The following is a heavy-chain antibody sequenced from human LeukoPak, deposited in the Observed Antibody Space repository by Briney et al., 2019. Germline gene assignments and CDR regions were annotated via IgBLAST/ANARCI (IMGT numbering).Heavy chain of an antibody. Sequence: SETLSLTCTVSAGFVSNGNYYWSWIRQPPGKGLEWIGYMSYSGSSNYNPSLRSRVTISVDASKKQFSLKLSSVTAADTAVYYCARDGYSDSSGYDYPPSVWGQGTLVTVSS. CDR1: AGFVSNGNYY. D-gene: IGHD3-22*01. CDR3: ARDGYSDSSGYDYPPSV. V-gene: IGHV4-61*01. J-gene: IGHJ4*02. CDR2: MSYSGSS.